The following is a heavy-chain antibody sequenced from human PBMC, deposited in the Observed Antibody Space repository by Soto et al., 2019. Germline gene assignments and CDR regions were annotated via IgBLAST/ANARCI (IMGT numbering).Heavy chain of an antibody. CDR2: ISGSGGST. D-gene: IGHD5-18*01. V-gene: IGHV3-23*01. Sequence: GGSLRLSCAASRFTFNNYAMSWVRQAPGKGLEWVSGISGSGGSTYYADSVKGRFTISRDNSKNTLYLQMNSLRAEDTAVYYCAKAAAMLWDWLDPWGQGTLVTVSS. CDR3: AKAAAMLWDWLDP. J-gene: IGHJ5*02. CDR1: RFTFNNYA.